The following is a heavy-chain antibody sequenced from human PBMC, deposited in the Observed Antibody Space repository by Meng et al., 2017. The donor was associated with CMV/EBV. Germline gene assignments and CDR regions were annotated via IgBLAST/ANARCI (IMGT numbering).Heavy chain of an antibody. CDR3: AKDYTRSRTGIIPGN. V-gene: IGHV3-30*02. CDR2: IRYDGSNK. J-gene: IGHJ6*02. CDR1: GFTFSSYG. D-gene: IGHD1-14*01. Sequence: GESLKISCAASGFTFSSYGMHWVRQAPGKGLEWVAFIRYDGSNKYYADSVKGRFTISRDNSKNTLYLQMNSLRAEDTAVYYCAKDYTRSRTGIIPGNWGQGTTVTVSS.